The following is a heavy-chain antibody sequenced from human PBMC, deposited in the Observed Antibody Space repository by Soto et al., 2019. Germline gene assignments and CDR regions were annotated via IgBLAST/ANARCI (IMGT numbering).Heavy chain of an antibody. CDR3: ARGVGSGTYYNQYNWFDP. CDR2: INTDNSNT. CDR1: GYTFTNSG. V-gene: IGHV1-18*01. D-gene: IGHD3-10*01. Sequence: ASVKVSCKASGYTFTNSGISWVRQAPGQGLERKGWINTDNSNTNYAQKIQGRVTMTTDTSTSTAYMELRSLRSDDTAVYYCARGVGSGTYYNQYNWFDPWGQGTLVTVSS. J-gene: IGHJ5*02.